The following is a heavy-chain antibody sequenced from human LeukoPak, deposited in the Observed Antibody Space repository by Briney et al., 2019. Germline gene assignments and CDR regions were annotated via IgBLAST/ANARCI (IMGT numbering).Heavy chain of an antibody. CDR3: ARDEYYYDSSGYYQLDY. CDR1: GYSISSGYY. Sequence: ASETLSLTCTVSGYSISSGYYWGWIRQPPGKGLEWIGSIYHSGSTYYNPSLKSRVTISVDTSKNQFSLKLSSVTAADTAVYYCARDEYYYDSSGYYQLDYWGQGTLVTVSS. V-gene: IGHV4-38-2*02. CDR2: IYHSGST. J-gene: IGHJ4*02. D-gene: IGHD3-22*01.